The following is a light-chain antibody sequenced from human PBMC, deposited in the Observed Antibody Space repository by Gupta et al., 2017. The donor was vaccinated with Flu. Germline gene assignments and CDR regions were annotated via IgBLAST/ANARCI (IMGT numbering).Light chain of an antibody. CDR2: EVF. J-gene: IGKJ2*01. V-gene: IGKV2D-29*01. CDR3: MQSIQLPGT. Sequence: NSCKSSQTLLHDDGKTYLFWYLQKPGRPPHLLIYEVFNRFSRVPDRFIGSGSGTDFTLKISQVEPEDVGVYYCMQSIQLPGTFGQGTKLEIK. CDR1: QTLLHDDGKTY.